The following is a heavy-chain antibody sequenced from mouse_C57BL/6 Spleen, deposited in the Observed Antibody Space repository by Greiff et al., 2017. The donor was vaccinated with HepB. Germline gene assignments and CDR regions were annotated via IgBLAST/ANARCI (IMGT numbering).Heavy chain of an antibody. CDR1: GYTFTSYW. J-gene: IGHJ4*01. V-gene: IGHV1-69*01. D-gene: IGHD1-1*01. CDR2: IDPSDSYT. CDR3: ARGITTVVAPYYYAMDY. Sequence: QVQLKQPGAELVMPGASVKLSCKASGYTFTSYWMHWVKQRPGQGLEWIGEIDPSDSYTNYNQKFKGKSTLTVDKSSSTAYMQLSSLTSEDSAVYYCARGITTVVAPYYYAMDYWGQGTSVTVSS.